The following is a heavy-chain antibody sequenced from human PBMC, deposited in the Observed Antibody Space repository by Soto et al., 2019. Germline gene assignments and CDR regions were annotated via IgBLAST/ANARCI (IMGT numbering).Heavy chain of an antibody. V-gene: IGHV4-61*01. CDR2: IYSGGST. J-gene: IGHJ6*01. Sequence: SETXSLTGTFAGGFVNSDTQSWGWIRQTPGKRLEWIGFIYSGGSTKNPSLRSRVTMSVDASKNQLSLKLRSVIVADTAVYHCATSVRSPSANTCSNRAEVCGQRITVTVSS. D-gene: IGHD2-8*01. CDR1: GGFVNSDTQS. CDR3: ATSVRSPSANTCSNRAEV.